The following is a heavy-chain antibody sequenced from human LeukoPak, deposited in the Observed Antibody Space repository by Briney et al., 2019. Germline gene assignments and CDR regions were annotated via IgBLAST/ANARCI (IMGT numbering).Heavy chain of an antibody. Sequence: PVGSVKVSCKTSGYTFTDYYIHWVPQAPGQGLAWMGWINPNSGVTNSAQKFQGRITMARDTSISTAYMELSRLTYDDTAVYYCARLGRPIVAMDFYFDYWGQGTLVTVSS. V-gene: IGHV1-2*02. CDR3: ARLGRPIVAMDFYFDY. J-gene: IGHJ4*02. CDR2: INPNSGVT. D-gene: IGHD5-12*01. CDR1: GYTFTDYY.